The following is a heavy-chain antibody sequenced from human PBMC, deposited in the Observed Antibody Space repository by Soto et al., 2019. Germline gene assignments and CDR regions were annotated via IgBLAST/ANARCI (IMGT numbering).Heavy chain of an antibody. V-gene: IGHV3-13*01. CDR2: LGGAGAR. Sequence: EVRLVESGGGLVQPGGSLRLSCAAFGFTYRSYDMHWVRHVPGKGLEWVSSLGGAGAREYAGSVRGRFTISRDNAKNSLYLQMDSLRVADTAFYYCTRATFGVGMDLWGQGTPVTVSS. CDR1: GFTYRSYD. D-gene: IGHD3-10*01. CDR3: TRATFGVGMDL. J-gene: IGHJ6*02.